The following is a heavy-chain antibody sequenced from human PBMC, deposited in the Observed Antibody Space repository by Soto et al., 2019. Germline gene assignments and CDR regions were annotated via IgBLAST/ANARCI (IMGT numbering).Heavy chain of an antibody. CDR2: IYPGDSET. D-gene: IGHD3-16*01. J-gene: IGHJ4*02. CDR3: ARLLDSWGEPNYFDS. CDR1: GYTFDSNW. Sequence: PGESLKISCQTAGYTFDSNWIGWVRQMPGKGLEWMGIIYPGDSETRYSPSFQGQVTFSVDKSFKTAYLQWRSLQASDTAMYYCARLLDSWGEPNYFDSWGQGTAVTVSS. V-gene: IGHV5-51*01.